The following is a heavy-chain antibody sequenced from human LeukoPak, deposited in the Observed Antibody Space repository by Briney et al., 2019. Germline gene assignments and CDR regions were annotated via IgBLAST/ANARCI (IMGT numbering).Heavy chain of an antibody. CDR3: ARNHYDFWSGDNYFDY. CDR1: GLTFSSYS. D-gene: IGHD3-3*01. V-gene: IGHV3-48*01. J-gene: IGHJ4*02. CDR2: ISSSSSTI. Sequence: GGSLRRSCAASGLTFSSYSMNWVRQAPGKGLEWVSYISSSSSTIYYADSVKGRFTISRDNAKNSLYLQMNSLRAEDTAVYYCARNHYDFWSGDNYFDYWGQGTLVTVSS.